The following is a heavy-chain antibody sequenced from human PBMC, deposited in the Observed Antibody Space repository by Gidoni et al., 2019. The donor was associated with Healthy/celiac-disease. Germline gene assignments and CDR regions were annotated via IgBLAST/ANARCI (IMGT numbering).Heavy chain of an antibody. J-gene: IGHJ6*02. D-gene: IGHD6-6*01. CDR1: GFTFSSYS. Sequence: EVQLVESGGGLVKPGGSLRLSCAASGFTFSSYSMNWVRQATGKGLEWVSSISSSSSYIYYADSGKGRFTISRDNAKNSLYLQMNSLRAEDTAVYYCARDLERQQLVSLYYYYGMDVWGQGTTVTVSS. CDR3: ARDLERQQLVSLYYYYGMDV. V-gene: IGHV3-21*01. CDR2: ISSSSSYI.